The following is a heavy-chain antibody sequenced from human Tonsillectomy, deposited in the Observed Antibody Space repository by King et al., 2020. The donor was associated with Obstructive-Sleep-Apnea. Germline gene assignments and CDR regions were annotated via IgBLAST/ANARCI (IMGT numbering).Heavy chain of an antibody. V-gene: IGHV4-30-4*01. D-gene: IGHD3-22*01. J-gene: IGHJ4*02. Sequence: QLQESGPGLVKPSQTLSLTCTVSGGSISSGDHYWSWIRQPPGKGLEWIGYIYDSGSTYYNPSLKSRVTITVDTSKNQFSLKLSSVTAADTAVYYCAREYYYDSSGYALFDYWGQGTLVTVSS. CDR1: GGSISSGDHY. CDR2: IYDSGST. CDR3: AREYYYDSSGYALFDY.